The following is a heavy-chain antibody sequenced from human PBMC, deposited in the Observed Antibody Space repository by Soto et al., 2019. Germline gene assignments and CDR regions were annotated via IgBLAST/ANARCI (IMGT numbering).Heavy chain of an antibody. CDR1: GYTFSSYA. J-gene: IGHJ4*02. Sequence: GGSLRLSCAASGYTFSSYAMSWVRQSPGKGLEWVSAISGSGGSTYYADSVKGRFTISRENSKNTVYLQMNSLRAEDRAVYYCAKDSPIVGVPASIDFWGQGNLVSVSS. V-gene: IGHV3-23*01. D-gene: IGHD2-2*01. CDR2: ISGSGGST. CDR3: AKDSPIVGVPASIDF.